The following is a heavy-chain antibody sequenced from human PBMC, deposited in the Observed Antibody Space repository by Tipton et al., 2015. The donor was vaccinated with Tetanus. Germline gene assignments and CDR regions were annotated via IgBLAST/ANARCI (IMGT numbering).Heavy chain of an antibody. CDR2: ISGSGGST. V-gene: IGHV3-23*01. D-gene: IGHD4-11*01. Sequence: SLRLSCAASGFTFSSYAMSWVRQAPGKGLEWVSAISGSGGSTYYADSVKGRFTISRDDAKNSLFLEMNSLRAEDTAVYYCARFHSSDYWGQGTQVTVSS. J-gene: IGHJ4*02. CDR1: GFTFSSYA. CDR3: ARFHSSDY.